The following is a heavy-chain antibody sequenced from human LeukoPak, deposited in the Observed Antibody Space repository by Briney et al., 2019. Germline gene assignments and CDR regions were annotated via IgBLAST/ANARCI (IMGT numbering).Heavy chain of an antibody. Sequence: SQTLSLTCAISGDSVSSNSAAWNWIRQSPSRGLEWLGRTYYRSKWYNDYAVSVKSRITINPGTSKNQFSLQLNSVTPEDTAVYYCARVLMVRGVLGFDPWGQGTLVTVSS. J-gene: IGHJ5*02. CDR2: TYYRSKWYN. D-gene: IGHD3-10*01. CDR3: ARVLMVRGVLGFDP. CDR1: GDSVSSNSAA. V-gene: IGHV6-1*01.